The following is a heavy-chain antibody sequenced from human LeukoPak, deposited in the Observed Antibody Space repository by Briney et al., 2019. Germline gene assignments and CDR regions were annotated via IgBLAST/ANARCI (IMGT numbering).Heavy chain of an antibody. CDR3: AKSGSSVFWS. CDR1: GFTFTNHW. D-gene: IGHD3-3*02. J-gene: IGHJ5*02. Sequence: GSLRLSCAASGFTFTNHWMSWVRQAPGKGLEWVANIKEDGSEKYYVDSVKGRFTVSRDNVKNSLFLQTNSLRVDDTAVYYCAKSGSSVFWSWGQGTLVTVSS. CDR2: IKEDGSEK. V-gene: IGHV3-7*03.